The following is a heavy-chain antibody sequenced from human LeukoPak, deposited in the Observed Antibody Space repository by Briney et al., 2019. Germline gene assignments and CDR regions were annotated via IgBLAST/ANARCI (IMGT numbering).Heavy chain of an antibody. Sequence: SETLSLTCTVSGGSISSSTYYWGWIRQPQGKGLAWIGSIHYSGSTYYSSSLKSRVTISVDTSNNHFSLKLSSVTAADTAMYYCAREAYDVLTSDWFDPWGQGTLVTVSS. CDR1: GGSISSSTYY. D-gene: IGHD3-9*01. CDR2: IHYSGST. J-gene: IGHJ5*02. V-gene: IGHV4-39*02. CDR3: AREAYDVLTSDWFDP.